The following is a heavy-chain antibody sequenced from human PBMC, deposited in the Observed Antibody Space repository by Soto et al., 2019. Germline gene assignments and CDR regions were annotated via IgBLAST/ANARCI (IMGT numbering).Heavy chain of an antibody. CDR3: ARAGGAKSGYVDY. CDR2: IYYTGST. Sequence: QVQLQESGPGLVKPSQTLSLTCTVSGGSISSGDYYWSWIRQPPGKGLEWIGYIYYTGSTYNNPSPKSRVTTSVDTSKNQFSLKLSSVTAADTAVYYWARAGGAKSGYVDYWGQGTLVTVSS. V-gene: IGHV4-30-4*01. J-gene: IGHJ4*02. D-gene: IGHD1-26*01. CDR1: GGSISSGDYY.